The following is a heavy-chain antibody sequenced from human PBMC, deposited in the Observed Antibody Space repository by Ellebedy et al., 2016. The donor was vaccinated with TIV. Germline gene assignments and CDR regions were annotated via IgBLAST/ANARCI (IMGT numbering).Heavy chain of an antibody. CDR3: ARLKRTLAVATWYFDL. CDR1: GFTLSSYE. Sequence: PGGSLRLSCAASGFTLSSYEMNWVRQAPGKGLEWVSYISGTGSRIYYSDSVKGRFALSRDTAQDSLYLQMNSLRADDTAVYYCARLKRTLAVATWYFDLWGRGTLVTVSS. D-gene: IGHD1-26*01. J-gene: IGHJ2*01. V-gene: IGHV3-48*03. CDR2: ISGTGSRI.